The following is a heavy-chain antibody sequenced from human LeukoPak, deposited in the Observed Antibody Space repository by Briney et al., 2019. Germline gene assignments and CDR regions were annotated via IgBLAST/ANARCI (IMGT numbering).Heavy chain of an antibody. CDR2: ISGSGGST. Sequence: GGSLRLSCAASGFTFSSYAMSSVRQAPGKGLEWVSAISGSGGSTYYADSVKGRFTISRDNSKNTLYLQMNSLRAEDTAVYYCAKDKSSSWYIYYAFDIWGQGTMVTVSS. CDR3: AKDKSSSWYIYYAFDI. D-gene: IGHD6-13*01. V-gene: IGHV3-23*01. CDR1: GFTFSSYA. J-gene: IGHJ3*02.